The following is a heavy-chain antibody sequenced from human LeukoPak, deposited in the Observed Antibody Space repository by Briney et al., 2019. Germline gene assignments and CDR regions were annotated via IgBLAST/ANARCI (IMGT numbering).Heavy chain of an antibody. CDR3: ARYSLGYFDWLSWPGGFDY. CDR2: INPNSGGT. J-gene: IGHJ4*02. V-gene: IGHV1-2*02. Sequence: ASVKVSCKAFGYTFTGYYMHWVRQAPGQGLEWMGWINPNSGGTNYAQKFQGRVTMTRDTSISTAYMELSRLRSDDTAVYYCARYSLGYFDWLSWPGGFDYWGQGTLVTVSS. D-gene: IGHD3-9*01. CDR1: GYTFTGYY.